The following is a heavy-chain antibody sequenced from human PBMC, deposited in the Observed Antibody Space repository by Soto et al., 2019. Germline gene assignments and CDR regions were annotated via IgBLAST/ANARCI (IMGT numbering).Heavy chain of an antibody. J-gene: IGHJ4*02. CDR1: GFTFSSYG. CDR2: ISYDGSDK. D-gene: IGHD3-16*02. V-gene: IGHV3-30*18. CDR3: AKALGELSPESYDY. Sequence: QVQLVESGGGVVQPGRSLRLSCAASGFTFSSYGMHWVRQAPGKGLEWVAVISYDGSDKYYADSVKGRFTISRDNSKNTLNLQMNSLRADDTAVYYCAKALGELSPESYDYWGQGTLITVYS.